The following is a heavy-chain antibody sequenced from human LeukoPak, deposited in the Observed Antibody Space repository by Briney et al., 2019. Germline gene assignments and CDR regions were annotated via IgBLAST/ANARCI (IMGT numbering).Heavy chain of an antibody. V-gene: IGHV3-23*01. Sequence: GGSLRLSCAASGFTFSSYAMSWVRQAPGKGLEWVSAISGSSGSTYYADSVKGRFTISRDNSKNTLYLQMNSLRAEDTAVYYCAKDFGQWLVATFDYWGQGTLVTVSS. CDR1: GFTFSSYA. D-gene: IGHD6-19*01. CDR3: AKDFGQWLVATFDY. CDR2: ISGSSGST. J-gene: IGHJ4*02.